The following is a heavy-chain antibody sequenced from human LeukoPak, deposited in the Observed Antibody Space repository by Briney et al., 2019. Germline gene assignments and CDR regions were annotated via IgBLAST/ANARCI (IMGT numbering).Heavy chain of an antibody. CDR3: ARSDTSGYYHIPTDY. Sequence: GGSLRLSCAVSGVTVSSTDMSWVRQAPGKGLEWISYISSSASTIYYGDSVKGRFTISRDNAKNSLYLQMKSLRAEDTAVYYCARSDTSGYYHIPTDYWGQGTLVTVSS. D-gene: IGHD3-22*01. CDR2: ISSSASTI. CDR1: GVTVSSTD. V-gene: IGHV3-48*01. J-gene: IGHJ4*02.